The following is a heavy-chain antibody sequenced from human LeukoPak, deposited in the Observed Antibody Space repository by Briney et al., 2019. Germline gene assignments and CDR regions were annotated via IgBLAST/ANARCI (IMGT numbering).Heavy chain of an antibody. CDR3: ARVQGVRYFDWLVDYYYYMDV. V-gene: IGHV4-59*01. Sequence: SETLSLTCTVSGGSISSYYWSWIRQPPGKGLEWIGYIYYSGSTNYSPSLKSRVTISVDTSKNQFSLKLSSVTAADTAVYYCARVQGVRYFDWLVDYYYYMDVWGKGTTVTVSS. J-gene: IGHJ6*03. D-gene: IGHD3-9*01. CDR1: GGSISSYY. CDR2: IYYSGST.